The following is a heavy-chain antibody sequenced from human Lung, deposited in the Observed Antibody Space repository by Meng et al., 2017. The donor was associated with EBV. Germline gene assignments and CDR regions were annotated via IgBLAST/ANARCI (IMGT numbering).Heavy chain of an antibody. J-gene: IGHJ4*02. V-gene: IGHV4-30-4*01. CDR2: IHHSGSA. D-gene: IGHD2-21*01. CDR3: ASFDHIPRRNYFDY. Sequence: QEKLQWSRPGLVAPSQTLSLTCTVSGGSMSSGYDYWSWIRQPPGKGLEWIGYIHHSGSAYYNPSLKSRVSISVDTSKNQFSLNLNSMTAADTAVYYCASFDHIPRRNYFDYWGQGTLVTVSS. CDR1: GGSMSSGYDY.